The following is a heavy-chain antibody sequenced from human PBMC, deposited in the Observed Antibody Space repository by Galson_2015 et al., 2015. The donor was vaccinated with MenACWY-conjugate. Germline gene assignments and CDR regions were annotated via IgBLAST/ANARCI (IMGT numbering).Heavy chain of an antibody. Sequence: LSLTCTVSGGSINSYYRSWIRQPPGKGLEWIGYMYYSGSANYNPSLKSRVTISVDTSKNQFSLTMTSVTAADTAVYYCARGVNLASMAGYWGQGTLVTVSS. V-gene: IGHV4-59*01. CDR2: MYYSGSA. D-gene: IGHD3-3*02. CDR3: ARGVNLASMAGY. CDR1: GGSINSYY. J-gene: IGHJ4*02.